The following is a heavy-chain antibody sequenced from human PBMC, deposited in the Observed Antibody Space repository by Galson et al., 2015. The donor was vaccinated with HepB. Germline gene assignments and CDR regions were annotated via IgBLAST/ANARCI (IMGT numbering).Heavy chain of an antibody. J-gene: IGHJ2*01. D-gene: IGHD2-2*01. Sequence: PALVTPTQTLTLTCSFSWLSLTTSRVTVAWIRQPPGKALEWLAHIYWDDSKRYSPSLENRLTITKDTSKNQVVFTMTNTAPVDTATYYCAHRRDPYCATTGCWGGDWNFDLWGRGTLVTVSS. CDR2: IYWDDSK. CDR1: WLSLTTSRVT. CDR3: AHRRDPYCATTGCWGGDWNFDL. V-gene: IGHV2-5*02.